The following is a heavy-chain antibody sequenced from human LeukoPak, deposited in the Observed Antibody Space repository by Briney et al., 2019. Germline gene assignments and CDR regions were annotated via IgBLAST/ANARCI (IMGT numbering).Heavy chain of an antibody. CDR1: GFTFSSYG. V-gene: IGHV3-30*02. CDR2: IRYDGSDK. CDR3: AKVREYCGGDCSTTAEDY. D-gene: IGHD2-21*02. J-gene: IGHJ4*02. Sequence: GGSLRLSCAASGFTFSSYGMHWVRQAPGKGLEWVSFIRYDGSDKYYADSVRGRFTISRDNSKNTLYLQMNSLRAEDTAVYYCAKVREYCGGDCSTTAEDYWGQGTLVTVSS.